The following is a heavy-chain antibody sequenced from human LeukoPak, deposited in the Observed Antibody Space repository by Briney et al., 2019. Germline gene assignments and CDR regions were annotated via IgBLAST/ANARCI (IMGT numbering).Heavy chain of an antibody. D-gene: IGHD3-10*01. Sequence: GGSLRLSCAASGFTFSNAWMSWVRQAPGKGPEWVGRIKSKTDAGTTDYAASVKGRFTISRANAKNTLNLQMNSLRTEEPAIYYYGRDEKSGESSEIDYWGQGTLVTVSS. CDR2: IKSKTDAGTT. J-gene: IGHJ4*02. CDR1: GFTFSNAW. CDR3: GRDEKSGESSEIDY. V-gene: IGHV3-15*01.